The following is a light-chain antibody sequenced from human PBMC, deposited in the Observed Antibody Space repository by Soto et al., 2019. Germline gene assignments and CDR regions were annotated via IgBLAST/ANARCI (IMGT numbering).Light chain of an antibody. CDR2: TNT. CDR1: SSNVGGNP. V-gene: IGLV1-44*01. J-gene: IGLJ1*01. Sequence: QSALTQPPSASGTPGQRVTISCSGSSSNVGGNPVNWYQHVPTTSPRLLIYTNTQRPSGVSDRFSGSKSGTSACLAISGLQSEDEADYYCESWDDSMNGPGFGTGTKGTVL. CDR3: ESWDDSMNGPG.